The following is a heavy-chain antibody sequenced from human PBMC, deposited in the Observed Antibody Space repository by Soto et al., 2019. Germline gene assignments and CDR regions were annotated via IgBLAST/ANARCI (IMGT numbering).Heavy chain of an antibody. Sequence: ASVKVSCKASGYTFTAYFVHWVRQAPGQGLEWMGWINPYSGGTDSAQKFQGRLTMTKDTSISTVYMELSGLTSDDTAVYYCARGPRYDFWSGYGPGWKYFQHWGQGTLVTVSS. CDR2: INPYSGGT. CDR3: ARGPRYDFWSGYGPGWKYFQH. CDR1: GYTFTAYF. J-gene: IGHJ1*01. V-gene: IGHV1-2*02. D-gene: IGHD3-3*01.